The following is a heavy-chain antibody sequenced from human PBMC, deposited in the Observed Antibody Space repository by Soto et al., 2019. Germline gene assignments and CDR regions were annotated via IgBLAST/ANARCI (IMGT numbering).Heavy chain of an antibody. CDR1: GFTFSSYD. D-gene: IGHD2-21*01. J-gene: IGHJ4*02. CDR3: ARAIRPTLLAY. V-gene: IGHV3-13*04. Sequence: GGSLRLSCSASGFTFSSYDMHWVRQGPGKGLEWVSAIGTAGDTNYAGSVKGRFTISRENAKNSLYLQMNSLRAGDTAIYFCARAIRPTLLAYWGQGTLVTVSS. CDR2: IGTAGDT.